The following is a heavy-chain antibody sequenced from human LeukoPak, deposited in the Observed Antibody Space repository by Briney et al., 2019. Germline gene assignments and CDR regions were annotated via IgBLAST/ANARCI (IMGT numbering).Heavy chain of an antibody. V-gene: IGHV4-39*01. D-gene: IGHD3-10*01. CDR2: IYYSGST. CDR1: GGSISSNSYY. J-gene: IGHJ4*02. CDR3: ARTRYYYNSRSYGAPYYFDY. Sequence: SETLSLTCAVSGGSISSNSYYWGWIRQPPVKGLKWIGNIYYSGSTYYNPFLKSRVTISVDTSKNQFSLKLSSVTAADTAVYYCARTRYYYNSRSYGAPYYFDYWGQGTLVTVSS.